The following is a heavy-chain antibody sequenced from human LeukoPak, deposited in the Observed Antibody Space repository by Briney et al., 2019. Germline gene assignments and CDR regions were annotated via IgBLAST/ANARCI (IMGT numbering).Heavy chain of an antibody. D-gene: IGHD2-15*01. J-gene: IGHJ3*02. CDR1: GYTFTSYG. CDR2: ISAYNGNT. CDR3: VIVVVVAATQWSAFDI. V-gene: IGHV1-18*01. Sequence: GASVKVSCKASGYTFTSYGISWVRQAPGQGLEWMGWISAYNGNTNYAQKLQGRVTMTTDTSTSTAYMELRSLRSDDTAVYYCVIVVVVAATQWSAFDIWGQGTMVTVSS.